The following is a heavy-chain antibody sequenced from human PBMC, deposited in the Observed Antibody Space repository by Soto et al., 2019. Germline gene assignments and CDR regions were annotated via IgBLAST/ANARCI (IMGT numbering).Heavy chain of an antibody. D-gene: IGHD4-17*01. V-gene: IGHV4-59*08. J-gene: IGHJ6*02. Sequence: QVQLQQSGPRLVKPSETLSLTCTVSSGPDRSHNWGWIRQPPGRGLEWIGYVYYTGDTAYNPSLRSRVSTAADPSTQDISLTLSSVTAADTAVYYCVRQGIDYLHGLVDVWGQGTRVSVSS. CDR1: SGPDRSHN. CDR3: VRQGIDYLHGLVDV. CDR2: VYYTGDT.